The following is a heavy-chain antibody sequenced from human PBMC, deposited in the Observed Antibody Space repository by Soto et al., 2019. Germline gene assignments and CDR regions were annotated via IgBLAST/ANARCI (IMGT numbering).Heavy chain of an antibody. D-gene: IGHD1-26*01. Sequence: GGSLRLSCAASGFTVSNNYMSWVRQAPGKGLEWVAVIYSGGNTYYADSVKGRFTISRDNSKNMLYLQMNSLRAEDTAVYYCAREGLGSTKGAFDIWGQGTMVTVSS. V-gene: IGHV3-66*01. CDR1: GFTVSNNY. CDR2: IYSGGNT. J-gene: IGHJ3*02. CDR3: AREGLGSTKGAFDI.